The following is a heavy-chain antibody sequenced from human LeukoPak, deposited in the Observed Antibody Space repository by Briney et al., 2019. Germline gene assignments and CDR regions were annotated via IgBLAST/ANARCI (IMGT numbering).Heavy chain of an antibody. CDR2: ISGSGTTT. CDR3: SEGETDTGTLTHVY. CDR1: GFTFRNYA. V-gene: IGHV3-23*01. J-gene: IGHJ4*02. Sequence: SGGSLRLSCAASGFTFRNYAMSWVRQAPGKGLEWVSAISGSGTTTHYADSVKGRFTVSRDNSKNTVFLQMHSLGAEDTAVYYCSEGETDTGTLTHVYWGPGTLVTVSS. D-gene: IGHD1-7*01.